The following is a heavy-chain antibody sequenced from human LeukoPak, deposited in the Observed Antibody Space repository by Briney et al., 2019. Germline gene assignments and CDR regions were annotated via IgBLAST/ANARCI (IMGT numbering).Heavy chain of an antibody. CDR2: INHSGST. CDR1: GGSFSGYY. D-gene: IGHD3-22*01. Sequence: SETLSLTCAVYGGSFSGYYWSWIRQPPGKGLEWIGEINHSGSTNYNPSLKSRVTISVDTSKNQFSLKLSSVTAADTAVYYCARDENYYDSSGYYRWDWFDPWGQGTLVTVSS. V-gene: IGHV4-34*01. J-gene: IGHJ5*02. CDR3: ARDENYYDSSGYYRWDWFDP.